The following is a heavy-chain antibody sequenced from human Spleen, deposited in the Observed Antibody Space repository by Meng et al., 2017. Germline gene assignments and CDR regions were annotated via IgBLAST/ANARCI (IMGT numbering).Heavy chain of an antibody. CDR1: GFTFSDYG. CDR2: ISSSSNYI. J-gene: IGHJ4*02. CDR3: ARVGWELLSAGPSDY. D-gene: IGHD1-26*01. V-gene: IGHV3-21*04. Sequence: GGSLRLSCAASGFTFSDYGMDWVRQAPGEGLKWVSSISSSSNYIYYADSVKGRFTISRDNAKNSLYLQMNSLRAEDTAVYYCARVGWELLSAGPSDYWGQGTLVTVSS.